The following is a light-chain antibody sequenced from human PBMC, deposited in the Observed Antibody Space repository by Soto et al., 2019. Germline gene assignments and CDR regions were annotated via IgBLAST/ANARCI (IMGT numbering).Light chain of an antibody. CDR1: SSDVGGYNY. CDR2: EVT. J-gene: IGLJ2*01. CDR3: SSYAGRNNLV. V-gene: IGLV2-8*01. Sequence: QSGLTQPPSASGSPGQSVTISCTGTSSDVGGYNYVSWYQQHPGKAPKLMIYEVTKRPSGVPDRFSGSKSGNTASLTVSGLQAEDEAYYYCSSYAGRNNLVFGGGTKVTVL.